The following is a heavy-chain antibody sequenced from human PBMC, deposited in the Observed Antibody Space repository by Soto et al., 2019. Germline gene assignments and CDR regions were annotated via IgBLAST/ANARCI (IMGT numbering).Heavy chain of an antibody. J-gene: IGHJ4*02. Sequence: QVQLVQSGAEVKKPGASVKVSCKASGYTFTSYDINCVRQATGQGLEWMGWMNPNSGNTGYAQKFQGRVTMTRNTSISTAYIALSSLRSEAKAVYYCSREVGSRIDYWCQGTLVTVSS. CDR2: MNPNSGNT. CDR3: SREVGSRIDY. CDR1: GYTFTSYD. V-gene: IGHV1-8*01. D-gene: IGHD6-13*01.